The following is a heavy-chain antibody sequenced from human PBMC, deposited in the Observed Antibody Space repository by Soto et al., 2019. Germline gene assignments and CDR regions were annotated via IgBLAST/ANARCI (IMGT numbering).Heavy chain of an antibody. J-gene: IGHJ5*02. CDR3: ARDGGAGGSIRP. CDR1: GGTFSSYT. CDR2: IIPILGIA. D-gene: IGHD3-16*01. V-gene: IGHV1-69*08. Sequence: QVQLVQSGAEVKKPGSSVKVSCKASGGTFSSYTISWVRQAPGQGLEWMGRIIPILGIANYAQKFQGRVTITADKATSTAYMELSSLRSEETAVYYCARDGGAGGSIRPWGQGTLVTVSS.